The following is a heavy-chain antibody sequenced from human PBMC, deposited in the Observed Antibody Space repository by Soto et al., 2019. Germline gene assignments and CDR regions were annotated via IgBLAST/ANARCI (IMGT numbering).Heavy chain of an antibody. Sequence: QLVETGGGLIQPGTSLTLSCAASGFSVSRNYMTWVRQAPGKGLEWVSVVYSGGATFYADSVKGRFILSRDDSQNTMYLQMNNLRAEDTDVYYCARVPGRLWGRGTLVTVAS. D-gene: IGHD3-10*01. CDR3: ARVPGRL. CDR2: VYSGGAT. CDR1: GFSVSRNY. J-gene: IGHJ4*02. V-gene: IGHV3-53*02.